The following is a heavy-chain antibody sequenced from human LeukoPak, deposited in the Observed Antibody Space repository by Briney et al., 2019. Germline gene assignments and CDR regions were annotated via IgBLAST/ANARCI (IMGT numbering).Heavy chain of an antibody. J-gene: IGHJ4*02. D-gene: IGHD2-2*01. V-gene: IGHV4-39*07. Sequence: KPSETLSLTCSVSGGSISRSSYYWGWIRQPPGKGLEWIGSLYNTETAYYNPSLQSRVTISVDTSKNQFSLKLSSVTAADTAVYYCARGRSWVPAAMAFDYWGQGTLVTVSS. CDR2: LYNTETA. CDR1: GGSISRSSYY. CDR3: ARGRSWVPAAMAFDY.